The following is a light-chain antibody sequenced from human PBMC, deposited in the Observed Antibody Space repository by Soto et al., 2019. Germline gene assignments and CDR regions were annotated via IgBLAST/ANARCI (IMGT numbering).Light chain of an antibody. J-gene: IGKJ1*01. CDR1: QGIGNY. CDR2: TAS. Sequence: DLQMTQSPSSLSASVGDRVTITCRASQGIGNYLAWYQQKPGKVPKLLIYTASTLQSGVPSRFSGSGSGTDFTLTISSLQPEDVATYYCQKYNSALGTFGQGTKVEIQ. V-gene: IGKV1-27*01. CDR3: QKYNSALGT.